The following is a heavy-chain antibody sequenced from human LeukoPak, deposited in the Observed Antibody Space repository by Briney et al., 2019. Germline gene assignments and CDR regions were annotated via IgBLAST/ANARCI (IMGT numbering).Heavy chain of an antibody. CDR1: GYTFTSYY. D-gene: IGHD6-25*01. CDR2: INPRGGST. J-gene: IGHJ4*02. CDR3: ARVGVTAATADY. Sequence: ASVKVSCKASGYTFTSYYMHWMRQAPGQGPEWMGIINPRGGSTDYAQKFQDRVTMTSDTSTSTVYMELNSLRSEDTAVYFCARVGVTAATADYWGRGTLVTVPS. V-gene: IGHV1-46*01.